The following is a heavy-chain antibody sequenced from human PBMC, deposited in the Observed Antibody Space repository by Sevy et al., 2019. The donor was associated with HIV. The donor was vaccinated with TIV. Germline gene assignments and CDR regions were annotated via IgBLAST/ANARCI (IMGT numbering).Heavy chain of an antibody. Sequence: ETLSLTCAVSNYSISSGYYWGWIRQPPGKGLEWIGNGYHGGSTYYNPSLQSRVTISLDTSKNHFSLRLGSVTAADTAVYYCARASGGDRLDYYGMDVWGQGTTVTVSS. J-gene: IGHJ6*02. D-gene: IGHD2-21*02. CDR3: ARASGGDRLDYYGMDV. V-gene: IGHV4-38-2*01. CDR1: NYSISSGYY. CDR2: GYHGGST.